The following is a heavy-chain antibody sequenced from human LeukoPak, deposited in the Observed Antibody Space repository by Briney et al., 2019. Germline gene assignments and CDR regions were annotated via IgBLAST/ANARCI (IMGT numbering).Heavy chain of an antibody. Sequence: INPNSGATNYAQKFQGTGTMTRDTAISTAYMELSRLRSDDTAVYYCARGYDYVWGTLPFDYWGQGTLVTVSS. D-gene: IGHD3-16*01. V-gene: IGHV1-2*02. J-gene: IGHJ4*02. CDR3: ARGYDYVWGTLPFDY. CDR2: INPNSGAT.